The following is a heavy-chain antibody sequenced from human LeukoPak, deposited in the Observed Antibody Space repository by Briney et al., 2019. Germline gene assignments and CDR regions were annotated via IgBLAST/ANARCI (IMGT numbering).Heavy chain of an antibody. CDR2: IYYSGST. CDR3: ARASQYYYDSSGYFDT. D-gene: IGHD3-22*01. V-gene: IGHV4-59*12. J-gene: IGHJ3*02. Sequence: PSETLSLTCTVSGGSISNYYWSWIRQPPGKGLEWIGYIYYSGSTNYNPSLMSRVTISVDTSKNQFSLKLSSVTAADTAVYYCARASQYYYDSSGYFDTWGQGTMVTVSS. CDR1: GGSISNYY.